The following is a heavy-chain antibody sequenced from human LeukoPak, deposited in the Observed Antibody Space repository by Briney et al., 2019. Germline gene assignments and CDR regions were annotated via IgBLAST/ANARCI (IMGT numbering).Heavy chain of an antibody. D-gene: IGHD2-8*01. CDR2: ISYSGST. CDR3: ASATLSSLNWFDP. CDR1: GGSISSRNFF. Sequence: SETLSLTCTVSGGSISSRNFFWGWIGQAPGKGLDWIGSISYSGSTSYSPSLKSRLTISMDTPQNQFSLNLNSVTAADTAVYYCASATLSSLNWFDPWGQGALVTVSS. J-gene: IGHJ5*02. V-gene: IGHV4-39*01.